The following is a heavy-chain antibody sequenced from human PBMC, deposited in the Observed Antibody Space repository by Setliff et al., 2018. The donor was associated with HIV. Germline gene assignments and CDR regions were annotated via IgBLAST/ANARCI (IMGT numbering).Heavy chain of an antibody. V-gene: IGHV3-30*02. CDR1: GFTFSSYG. D-gene: IGHD2-8*02. CDR2: MWYDGSNE. Sequence: PGGSLRLSCAASGFTFSSYGMHWVRQAPGKGLEWVALMWYDGSNEYYADSVKGRFTISRDNSKDTLYLEMNSLRTEDTAVYYCATAPQRCTGGNCLLLSLNSWGQGTLVTVSS. CDR3: ATAPQRCTGGNCLLLSLNS. J-gene: IGHJ4*02.